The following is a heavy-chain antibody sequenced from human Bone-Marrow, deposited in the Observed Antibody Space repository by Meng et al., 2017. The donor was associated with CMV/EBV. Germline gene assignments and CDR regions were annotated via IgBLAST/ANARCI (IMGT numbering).Heavy chain of an antibody. CDR1: GYTFTSYD. J-gene: IGHJ6*02. CDR3: ARDREQLPTPYYYYGMDV. D-gene: IGHD6-6*01. Sequence: ASVKVSCKASGYTFTSYDINWVRQATGQGLEWMGWMNPNSGNTGYAQKFQGRVTMTRDTSTSTVYMELSSLRSEDTAVYYCARDREQLPTPYYYYGMDVWGQGTMVTVSS. V-gene: IGHV1-8*02. CDR2: MNPNSGNT.